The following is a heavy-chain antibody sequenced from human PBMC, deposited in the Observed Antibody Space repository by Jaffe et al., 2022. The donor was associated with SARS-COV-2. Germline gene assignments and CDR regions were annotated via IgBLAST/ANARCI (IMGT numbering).Heavy chain of an antibody. CDR2: ISYDGSNK. Sequence: QVQLVESGGGVVQPGRSLRLSCAASGFTFGSYGMHWVRQAPGKGLEWVAVISYDGSNKYYADSVKGRFTISRDNSKNTLYLQMNSLRAEDTAVYYCAKERYYHDSSGYYPYYYYYGMDVWGQGTTVTVSS. D-gene: IGHD3-22*01. J-gene: IGHJ6*02. CDR3: AKERYYHDSSGYYPYYYYYGMDV. V-gene: IGHV3-30*18. CDR1: GFTFGSYG.